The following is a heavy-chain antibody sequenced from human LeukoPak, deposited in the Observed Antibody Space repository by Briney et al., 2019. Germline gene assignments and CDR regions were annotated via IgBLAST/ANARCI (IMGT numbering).Heavy chain of an antibody. V-gene: IGHV3-30*02. D-gene: IGHD1-26*01. CDR3: ANGPWSSPRDY. J-gene: IGHJ4*02. CDR1: GFTFSNYG. Sequence: QPGGSLRLPCAASGFTFSNYGMHWVRQAPGKGLEWVTFISYDGSSKYYADSVKGRFTISRDNSKNTPYLQMNSLRVEDTAVYYSANGPWSSPRDYWGQGILVIVSS. CDR2: ISYDGSSK.